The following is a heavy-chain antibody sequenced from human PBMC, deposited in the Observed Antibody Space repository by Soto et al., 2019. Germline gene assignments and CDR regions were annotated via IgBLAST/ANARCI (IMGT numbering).Heavy chain of an antibody. CDR1: GGSISSDDYY. J-gene: IGHJ4*02. Sequence: QVQLQESGPGLVKPSQTLSLTCTVSGGSISSDDYYWSWIRQHTGKALEWIGYIYYSGSTYYNPSLKSRVTVSLDTSKNQFSLKLSAVTAADTAVYYCAREFADYGGQGGYFDYWGQGTLVTVSS. CDR3: AREFADYGGQGGYFDY. D-gene: IGHD4-17*01. V-gene: IGHV4-31*03. CDR2: IYYSGST.